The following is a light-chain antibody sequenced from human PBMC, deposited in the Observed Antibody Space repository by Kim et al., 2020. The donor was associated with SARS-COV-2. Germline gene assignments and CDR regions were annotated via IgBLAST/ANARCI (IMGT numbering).Light chain of an antibody. CDR3: AAWDDSLSGVL. Sequence: ELTQPPSASGTPGQRVTISCSGSSSNIGINFVYWYQQLPGTAPKLLIYRNNQRPSGVPDRFSGSKSGTSGSLAISGLRSEDEADYYCAAWDDSLSGVLFGGGTQLTVL. CDR2: RNN. V-gene: IGLV1-47*01. CDR1: SSNIGINF. J-gene: IGLJ2*01.